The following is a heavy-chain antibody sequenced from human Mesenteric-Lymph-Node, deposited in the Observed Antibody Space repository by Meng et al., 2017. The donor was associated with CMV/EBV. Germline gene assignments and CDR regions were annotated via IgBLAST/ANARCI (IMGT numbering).Heavy chain of an antibody. V-gene: IGHV1-2*02. D-gene: IGHD3-9*01. CDR2: INPNFGGT. Sequence: ASVKVSCKASGYSFTGYYIHWVRQAPGQGLEWMGWINPNFGGTDYADKFQGRVTMTRDTSISTAYMELSRLRSDDTAVYYCARDIPTTYYDILTGLVVTTLGGGMDVWGQGTTVTVSS. CDR3: ARDIPTTYYDILTGLVVTTLGGGMDV. CDR1: GYSFTGYY. J-gene: IGHJ6*02.